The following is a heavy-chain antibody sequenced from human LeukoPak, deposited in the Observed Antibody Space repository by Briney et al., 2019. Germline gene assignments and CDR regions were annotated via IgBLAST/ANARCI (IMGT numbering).Heavy chain of an antibody. CDR2: IRYDGSNK. CDR3: AKDYVLMVYATVPLWFDP. CDR1: GFTFSSYG. Sequence: GGSLRLSCAASGFTFSSYGMHWVRQAPGKGLEWVAFIRYDGSNKYYADSVKGRFTISRDNSKNTLYLQMNSLRAEDTAVCYCAKDYVLMVYATVPLWFDPWGQGTLVTVSS. D-gene: IGHD2-8*01. V-gene: IGHV3-30*02. J-gene: IGHJ5*02.